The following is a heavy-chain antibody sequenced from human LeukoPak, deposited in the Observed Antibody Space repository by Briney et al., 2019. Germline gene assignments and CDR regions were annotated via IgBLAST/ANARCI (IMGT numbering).Heavy chain of an antibody. V-gene: IGHV5-51*01. CDR2: IYPGGSDD. D-gene: IGHD4-17*01. J-gene: IGHJ4*02. CDR1: GYSFAYYW. Sequence: GEALKISCKGSGYSFAYYWIGWGRRLPGKWLEWRGVIYPGGSDDRYSPSFQGQVTISVDKPISTVYLQWSSLNASDTAVYYCARQSYGDWAFVDSWGQGTLVTVSS. CDR3: ARQSYGDWAFVDS.